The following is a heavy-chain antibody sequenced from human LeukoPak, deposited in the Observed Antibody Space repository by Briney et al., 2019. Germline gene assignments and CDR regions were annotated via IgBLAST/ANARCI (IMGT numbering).Heavy chain of an antibody. D-gene: IGHD1-14*01. CDR2: ISGSGGST. CDR1: GFTFSSYS. CDR3: TTELDVRPNHY. Sequence: PGGSLRLSCAASGFTFSSYSMNWVRQAPGKGLEWVSAISGSGGSTYYADSVKGRFTISRDNSKNTLYLQMNSLRAEDTAVYYCTTELDVRPNHYWGQGTLVTVSS. J-gene: IGHJ4*02. V-gene: IGHV3-23*01.